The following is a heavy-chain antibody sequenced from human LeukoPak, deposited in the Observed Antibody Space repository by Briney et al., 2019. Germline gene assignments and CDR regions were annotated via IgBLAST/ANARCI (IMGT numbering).Heavy chain of an antibody. J-gene: IGHJ4*02. CDR2: INRDGGST. D-gene: IGHD3-22*01. CDR1: GFTFTSYA. Sequence: PGGSLRLSCAASGFTFTSYAVSWVRQAPGKGLEWVSSINRDGGSTFYADSVKGRFTISRDNSKNTLYLQMNSLRAEDTAVYYCAKYYYDGDTYSFDYWGQGTLVTVSS. CDR3: AKYYYDGDTYSFDY. V-gene: IGHV3-23*01.